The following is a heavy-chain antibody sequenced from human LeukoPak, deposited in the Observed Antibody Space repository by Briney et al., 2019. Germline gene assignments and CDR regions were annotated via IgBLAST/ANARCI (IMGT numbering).Heavy chain of an antibody. CDR2: IYYSGST. D-gene: IGHD5-18*01. CDR1: GGSISSYY. V-gene: IGHV4-59*01. CDR3: ARTGGYSYGYSNYGMDV. Sequence: SETLSLTCTVSGGSISSYYWSWIRQPPGKGLEWIGYIYYSGSTNYNPSLKSRVTISVDTSKNQFSLKLSSVTAADTAVYYCARTGGYSYGYSNYGMDVWGQGTMVTVSS. J-gene: IGHJ6*02.